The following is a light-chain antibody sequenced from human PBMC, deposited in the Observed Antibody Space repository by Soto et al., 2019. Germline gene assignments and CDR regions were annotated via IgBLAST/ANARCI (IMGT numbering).Light chain of an antibody. V-gene: IGLV2-14*01. CDR3: SSWTTSTTQV. J-gene: IGLJ3*02. CDR1: SSDVGGFDF. CDR2: EVN. Sequence: QSALAQPASVSGSLGQSITISCTGTSSDVGGFDFVSWYQQHPGKAPKLMIYEVNNRSSGVSNRFSASKSGNTASLTISGLQAEDEADYYCSSWTTSTTQVLGGGTKLTVL.